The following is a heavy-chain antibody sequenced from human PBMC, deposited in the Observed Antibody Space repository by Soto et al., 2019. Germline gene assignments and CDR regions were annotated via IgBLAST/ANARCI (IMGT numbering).Heavy chain of an antibody. CDR3: GSTTRGWFGVGDY. CDR2: IYYSGST. V-gene: IGHV4-39*02. J-gene: IGHJ4*02. D-gene: IGHD3-10*01. Sequence: QLQLQESGPGLVKPSETLSLTCTVSGGSITSSTDYWGWIRQPPGKGLEWIGSIYYSGSTYYSPSLKSRVTISLDTSKNHVSLKLSSVTAADTAIYYCGSTTRGWFGVGDYWGQGTLVTVSS. CDR1: GGSITSSTDY.